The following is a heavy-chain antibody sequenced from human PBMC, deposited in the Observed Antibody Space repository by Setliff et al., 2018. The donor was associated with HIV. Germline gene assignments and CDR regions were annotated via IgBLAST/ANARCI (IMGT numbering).Heavy chain of an antibody. CDR2: VYHTGST. Sequence: SETLSLTCTVSGYSISSRYYWGWIRQPPGKGLEWIGSVYHTGSTYYNPSLKSRVTMSADTSKNQFSLKLSSVTAADTAVYYCASSPAWRSDSGLHTFDYWDQGTLVTVSS. D-gene: IGHD2-15*01. CDR1: GYSISSRYY. V-gene: IGHV4-38-2*02. CDR3: ASSPAWRSDSGLHTFDY. J-gene: IGHJ4*02.